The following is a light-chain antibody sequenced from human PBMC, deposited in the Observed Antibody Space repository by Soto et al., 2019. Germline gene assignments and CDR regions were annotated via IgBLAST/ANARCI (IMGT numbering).Light chain of an antibody. CDR1: QRPTGDH. V-gene: IGKV3-20*01. CDR3: QQYGFSPPFT. Sequence: EIVLPQSPSSLSLSPEATDTVSCRARQRPTGDHLAWYQQKPGQAPRLLIYGAATRATGIPDRCSGSGSGTDFTLTISRLEPEDFAVYFCQQYGFSPPFTFGPGTKVDIK. J-gene: IGKJ3*01. CDR2: GAA.